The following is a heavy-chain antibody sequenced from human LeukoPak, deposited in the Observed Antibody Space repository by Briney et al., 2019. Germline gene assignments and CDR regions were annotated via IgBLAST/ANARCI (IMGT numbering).Heavy chain of an antibody. CDR1: GFTFSTYG. V-gene: IGHV3-30*18. CDR3: AKGQDILTGQLYY. CDR2: IYYDGSNK. D-gene: IGHD3-9*01. Sequence: GGTLRLSCAASGFTFSTYGMHWVRQAPGKGLEWVAVIYYDGSNKYYADSVKGRFTISRDNSKNTLYLQMNSLRAEDTAVYYCAKGQDILTGQLYYSGEGNPVSLSS. J-gene: IGHJ4*02.